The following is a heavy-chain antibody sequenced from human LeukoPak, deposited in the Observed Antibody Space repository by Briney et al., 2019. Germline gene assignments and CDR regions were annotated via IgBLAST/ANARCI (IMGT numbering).Heavy chain of an antibody. CDR1: GFTFSDYW. J-gene: IGHJ4*02. D-gene: IGHD1-14*01. CDR2: ISTDGSTT. CDR3: TRVGSGTTRDY. Sequence: SGGSLRLSCGVSGFTFSDYWMHWVRQTPGKGLVWVSRISTDGSTTSYADSVKGRFTISRDNAKNTLYLQMNSLRAEDTAVYYCTRVGSGTTRDYWGQGNLVTVSS. V-gene: IGHV3-74*01.